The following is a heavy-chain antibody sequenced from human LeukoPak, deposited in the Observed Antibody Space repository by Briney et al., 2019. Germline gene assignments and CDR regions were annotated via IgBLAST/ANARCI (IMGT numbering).Heavy chain of an antibody. Sequence: PSETLSLTCTVSGGSINSNYWSWIRQPPGKRLEWIGYVSYSGDTNYHPSLQSRVSISVDGSKNQFSLNLRCATGAHTAGYYCVIPGSNWNMGPFDFWGRGILVTVSS. CDR1: GGSINSNY. J-gene: IGHJ4*02. V-gene: IGHV4-59*08. D-gene: IGHD1/OR15-1a*01. CDR3: VIPGSNWNMGPFDF. CDR2: VSYSGDT.